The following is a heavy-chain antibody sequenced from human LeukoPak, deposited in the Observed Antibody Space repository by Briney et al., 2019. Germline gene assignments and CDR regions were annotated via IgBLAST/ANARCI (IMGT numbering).Heavy chain of an antibody. D-gene: IGHD5-12*01. Sequence: GGSLRLSCTASEFTFGDYAISWVRQAPGKGLEWLGFIRSEDNDGTTDYAASVKGRFIISRDDSKSVAYLEMNDLKIEDTAVYYCTRDRWGGGYISRGMDVWGKGTTVTISS. V-gene: IGHV3-49*04. CDR3: TRDRWGGGYISRGMDV. CDR1: EFTFGDYA. J-gene: IGHJ6*04. CDR2: IRSEDNDGTT.